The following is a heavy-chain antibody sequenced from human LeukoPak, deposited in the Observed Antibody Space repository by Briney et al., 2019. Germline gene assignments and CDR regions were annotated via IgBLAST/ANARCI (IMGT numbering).Heavy chain of an antibody. CDR1: GFTFSSYS. D-gene: IGHD2-2*03. CDR3: AKGGYCSSTSCYWGYYGMDV. J-gene: IGHJ6*02. V-gene: IGHV3-23*01. CDR2: ISGSGGST. Sequence: GGSLRLSCAASGFTFSSYSMNWVRQAPGKGLEWVSAISGSGGSTYYAGSVKGRFTISRDNSKNTLYLQMNSLRAEDTAVYYCAKGGYCSSTSCYWGYYGMDVWGQGTTVTVSS.